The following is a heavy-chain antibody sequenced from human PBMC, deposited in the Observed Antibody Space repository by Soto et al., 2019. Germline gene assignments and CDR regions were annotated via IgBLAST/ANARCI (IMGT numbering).Heavy chain of an antibody. J-gene: IGHJ4*02. CDR3: ARGREMATTTGPIDY. V-gene: IGHV3-64*01. CDR1: GFTFSSYA. CDR2: ISSNGGST. Sequence: PGGSLRLSCAASGFTFSSYAMHWVRQAPGKGLEYVSAISSNGGSTYYANSVKGRFTISRDNSKNTLYLQMGSLRAEDMAVYYCARGREMATTTGPIDYWGQGTLVTVPS. D-gene: IGHD1-7*01.